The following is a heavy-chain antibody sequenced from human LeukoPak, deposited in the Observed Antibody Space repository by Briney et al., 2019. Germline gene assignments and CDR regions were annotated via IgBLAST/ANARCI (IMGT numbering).Heavy chain of an antibody. CDR3: AKDLPAAYFDY. V-gene: IGHV3-30*02. J-gene: IGHJ4*02. CDR1: GFTFSSYG. D-gene: IGHD2-2*01. Sequence: GGSLRLSCAASGFTFSSYGMHWVRQAPGKGLEWVAFIRCDGSNKYYADSVKGRFTISRDNSKNTLYLQMYSLRAEDTAVHYCAKDLPAAYFDYWGQGTLVTVSS. CDR2: IRCDGSNK.